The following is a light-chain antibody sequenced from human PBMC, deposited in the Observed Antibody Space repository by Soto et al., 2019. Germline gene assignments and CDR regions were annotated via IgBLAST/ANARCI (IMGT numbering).Light chain of an antibody. Sequence: QSVLTQPASVSGSPGQSITISCTGTSSDVGGFNYVSWYQHHPGKAPKLMIYGVSNRPSGVSNRFSGSKSGNTASLTISGLQAEDEADYYCSLYTSSSTLEFGGGTKVTV. CDR3: SLYTSSSTLE. CDR2: GVS. V-gene: IGLV2-14*03. J-gene: IGLJ3*02. CDR1: SSDVGGFNY.